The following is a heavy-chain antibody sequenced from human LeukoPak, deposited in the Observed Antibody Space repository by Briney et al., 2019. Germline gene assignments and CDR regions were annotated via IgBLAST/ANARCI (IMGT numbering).Heavy chain of an antibody. J-gene: IGHJ6*02. CDR1: GFTFSSYA. CDR3: ARSSAQIATLRGFDYYTMDV. V-gene: IGHV1-3*01. Sequence: PGGSLRLSCAASGFTFSSYAMHWVRQAPGQRLEWMGWINAGNGNTKYSQKFQGRVTITRDTPASTAYMELSSLRSEDTAVYYCARSSAQIATLRGFDYYTMDVWGQGTTVTVS. D-gene: IGHD3-10*01. CDR2: INAGNGNT.